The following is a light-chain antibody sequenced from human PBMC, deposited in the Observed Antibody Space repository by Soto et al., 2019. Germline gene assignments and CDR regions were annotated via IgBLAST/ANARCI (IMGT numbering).Light chain of an antibody. CDR1: QSVKSY. J-gene: IGKJ4*01. V-gene: IGKV1-5*01. Sequence: DIQMTQSPSTLSASVGDRVTITCRASQSVKSYLAWYQQKPGKAPNLLIYDASNLQSGVPSRFSGSGSGTEFTLTISHIQPDDFATYYCQQFSSDPLTCGGGTKVVIK. CDR2: DAS. CDR3: QQFSSDPLT.